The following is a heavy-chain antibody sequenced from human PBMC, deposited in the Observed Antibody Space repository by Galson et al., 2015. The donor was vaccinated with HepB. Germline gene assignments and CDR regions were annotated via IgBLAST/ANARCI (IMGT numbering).Heavy chain of an antibody. V-gene: IGHV3-30*18. CDR3: AKELVVVAVAYYYYGMDV. J-gene: IGHJ6*02. D-gene: IGHD2-15*01. CDR1: GFTFSSYG. Sequence: SLRLSCAASGFTFSSYGMHWVRQAPGKGLEWVAVISYDGSNKYYADSVKGRFTISRDNSKNTLYLQMNSLRAEDTAVYYCAKELVVVAVAYYYYGMDVWGQGTTVTVSS. CDR2: ISYDGSNK.